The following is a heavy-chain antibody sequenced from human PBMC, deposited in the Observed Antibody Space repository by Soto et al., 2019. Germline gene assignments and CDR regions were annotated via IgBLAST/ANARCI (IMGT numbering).Heavy chain of an antibody. CDR3: ARIGVVESRSLDY. J-gene: IGHJ4*02. V-gene: IGHV3-48*03. D-gene: IGHD3-16*01. CDR2: ISSSGSTK. Sequence: DVQLVESGGALVQTGGSLRLSCVASGFTFSSHEMNWVRQAPGKGLEWVSYISSSGSTKFYADSEKGRFTISRDNAEETLYLQMNSLRAEDTAVYYCARIGVVESRSLDYWGQGTRVTVSS. CDR1: GFTFSSHE.